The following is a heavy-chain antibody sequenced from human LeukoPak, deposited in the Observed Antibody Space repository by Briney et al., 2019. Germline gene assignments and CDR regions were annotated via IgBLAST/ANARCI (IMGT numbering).Heavy chain of an antibody. Sequence: GGSLRLSCAASGFTFSSYGMHWVRQAPGKGLEGVAFIRYDGSNKYYADSVKGRFTISRDNSKNTLYLQMNSLRAEDTAVYYCAKIVAGSSGWYEDEYFQHWGQGTLVTVSS. D-gene: IGHD6-19*01. J-gene: IGHJ1*01. CDR3: AKIVAGSSGWYEDEYFQH. CDR2: IRYDGSNK. CDR1: GFTFSSYG. V-gene: IGHV3-30*02.